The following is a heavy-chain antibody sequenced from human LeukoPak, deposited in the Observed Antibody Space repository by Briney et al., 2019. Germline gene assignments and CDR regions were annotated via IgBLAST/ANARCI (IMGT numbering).Heavy chain of an antibody. J-gene: IGHJ4*02. CDR2: IKSKTDGGTT. CDR1: GFTFSNAW. Sequence: GGSLRLSCAASGFTFSNAWMSWVRQAPGKGLEWVGRIKSKTDGGTTDYAAPVKGRFTISRDDSKNTLYLQMNSLKTEDTAVYYCTTGSPELRYFDWLLSLFDYWGQGTLVTVSS. V-gene: IGHV3-15*01. D-gene: IGHD3-9*01. CDR3: TTGSPELRYFDWLLSLFDY.